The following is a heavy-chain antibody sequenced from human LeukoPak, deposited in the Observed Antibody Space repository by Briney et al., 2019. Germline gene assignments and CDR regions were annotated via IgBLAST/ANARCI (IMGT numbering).Heavy chain of an antibody. V-gene: IGHV3-30*02. CDR2: IRYDGSNK. D-gene: IGHD3-10*01. J-gene: IGHJ4*02. CDR1: GFTFSSYG. Sequence: GRSLRLSCAASGFTFSSYGMHWVRQAPGKVLEWGAFIRYDGSNKSYADSVKGRFTISRENSKNPLDLQIDSLGAEDTAVYYRAEGQYYYCSGSDFRGQGTLVTVS. CDR3: AEGQYYYCSGSDF.